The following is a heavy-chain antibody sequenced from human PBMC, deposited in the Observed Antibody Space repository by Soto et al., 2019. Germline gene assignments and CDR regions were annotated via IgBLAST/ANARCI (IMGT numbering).Heavy chain of an antibody. J-gene: IGHJ4*02. D-gene: IGHD7-27*01. CDR2: IYYSGST. CDR3: AKVNSMTTNWRFDY. V-gene: IGHV4-59*01. Sequence: SETLSLTCTVSGCSITNYYWTWFRQPPGKGLEWIGYIYYSGSTTYNPSLKSRVTISVDTSKNQFSLKLGSVTAADTAIYYCAKVNSMTTNWRFDYWGQGILVTVSS. CDR1: GCSITNYY.